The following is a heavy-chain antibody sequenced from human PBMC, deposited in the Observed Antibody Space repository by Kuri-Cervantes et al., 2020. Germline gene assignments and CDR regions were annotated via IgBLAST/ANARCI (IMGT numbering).Heavy chain of an antibody. V-gene: IGHV4-59*12. Sequence: SETLSLTCTVSGGSISSYYWSWIRQPPGKGLEWIGYIYYSGSTNYNPSLMSRVTIAVDTSKNQFSLKLSTVTAADTAVYYCAKNGGGGGFDYWGQGTLVTVSS. CDR3: AKNGGGGGFDY. J-gene: IGHJ4*02. CDR1: GGSISSYY. D-gene: IGHD3-16*01. CDR2: IYYSGST.